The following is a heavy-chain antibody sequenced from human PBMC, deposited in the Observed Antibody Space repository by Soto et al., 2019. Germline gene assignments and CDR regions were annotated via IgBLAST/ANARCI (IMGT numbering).Heavy chain of an antibody. CDR2: ISYDGSNK. CDR3: ARDLHRYYDFWSGYYTAYYYGMDV. CDR1: GFTFSSYA. D-gene: IGHD3-3*01. Sequence: GGSLRLSCAASGFTFSSYAMHWVRQAPGKGLEWVAVISYDGSNKYYADSVKGRFTISRDNSKNTLYLQMNSLRAEDTAVYYCARDLHRYYDFWSGYYTAYYYGMDVWGQGTTVTVSS. J-gene: IGHJ6*02. V-gene: IGHV3-30-3*01.